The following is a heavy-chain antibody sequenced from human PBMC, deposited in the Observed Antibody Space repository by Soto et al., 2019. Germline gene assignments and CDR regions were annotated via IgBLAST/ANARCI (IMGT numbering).Heavy chain of an antibody. Sequence: QVQLQESGPGLVKPSETLSLTCTVPGGSISSYYWSWIRQPPGKGLEWIGYIYYSGSTNYNPSLKSRVTRAVDTSKSQLAQKLSSGAAADTAVYYCARQMVVVVPAASKYYYYYMDVWGKGTTVTVSS. V-gene: IGHV4-59*08. CDR2: IYYSGST. J-gene: IGHJ6*03. CDR3: ARQMVVVVPAASKYYYYYMDV. D-gene: IGHD2-2*01. CDR1: GGSISSYY.